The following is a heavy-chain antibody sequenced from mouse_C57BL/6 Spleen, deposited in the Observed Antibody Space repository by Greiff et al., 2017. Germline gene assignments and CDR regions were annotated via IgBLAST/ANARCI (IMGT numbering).Heavy chain of an antibody. CDR3: ARDSAMVRVYFDY. V-gene: IGHV5-17*01. CDR2: ISSGSSTI. J-gene: IGHJ2*01. CDR1: GFTFSDYG. Sequence: EVKVVESGGGLVKPGGSLKLSCAASGFTFSDYGMHWVRQAPEKGLDWVAYISSGSSTIYYADTVKGRFTITRDNAKNTLFLQMTSLRSEDTAMYYCARDSAMVRVYFDYWGQGTTLTVSS. D-gene: IGHD1-1*02.